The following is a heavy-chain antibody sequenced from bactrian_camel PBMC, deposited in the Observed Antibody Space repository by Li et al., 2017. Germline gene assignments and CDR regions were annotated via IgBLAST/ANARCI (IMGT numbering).Heavy chain of an antibody. D-gene: IGHD3*01. V-gene: IGHV3S31*01. CDR2: ISMDGSST. Sequence: VQLVESGGTLVQPGGSLRLSCAASGFTFDMYAMSWVRQAPEKGLEWVSSISMDGSSTEYAGDLKGRFTISRDNAKNTLYLQMNNLKPEDTAMYYCAADVILRGGWCRPCNDKILGTQVTVS. J-gene: IGHJ4*01. CDR1: GFTFDMYA.